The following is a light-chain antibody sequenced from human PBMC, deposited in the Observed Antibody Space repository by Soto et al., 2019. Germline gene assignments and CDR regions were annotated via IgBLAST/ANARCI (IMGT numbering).Light chain of an antibody. Sequence: DIQMTQSPSPLSASVGDRVTITCRASQSISSYLNWYQQKPGKAPKLLIYAASSLQSGVPSRFSGSGSGTDFTLTISSLQPEDFATYYCQQRYSTPLTFGQGTKVEIK. CDR2: AAS. V-gene: IGKV1-39*01. CDR1: QSISSY. J-gene: IGKJ1*01. CDR3: QQRYSTPLT.